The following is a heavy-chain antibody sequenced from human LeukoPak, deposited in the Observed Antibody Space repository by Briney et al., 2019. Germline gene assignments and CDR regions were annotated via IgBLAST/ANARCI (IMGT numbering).Heavy chain of an antibody. D-gene: IGHD3-10*01. CDR3: ARVGSETFGDYFDY. V-gene: IGHV4-59*12. CDR2: IYYSGST. J-gene: IGHJ4*02. CDR1: GGSISSYY. Sequence: SETLSLTCTVSGGSISSYYWSWIRQPPGKGLEWIGYIYYSGSTNYNPSLKSRVTISVDTSNNQFSLRLSSVTAADTAVYYCARVGSETFGDYFDYWGQGTLVTVSS.